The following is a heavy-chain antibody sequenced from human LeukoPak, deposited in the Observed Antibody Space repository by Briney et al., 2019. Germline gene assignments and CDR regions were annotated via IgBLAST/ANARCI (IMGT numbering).Heavy chain of an antibody. V-gene: IGHV5-51*01. CDR2: IYPGDSDT. Sequence: GESLKISGKGSGYSFTSYWIGWVRQLPGKGLEWMGIIYPGDSDTRYSPSFQGQVTISADKSISTAYLQWSSLKASDTAMYYCARGETAAAGGGHFDYWGQGTLVTVSS. J-gene: IGHJ4*02. CDR3: ARGETAAAGGGHFDY. CDR1: GYSFTSYW. D-gene: IGHD6-13*01.